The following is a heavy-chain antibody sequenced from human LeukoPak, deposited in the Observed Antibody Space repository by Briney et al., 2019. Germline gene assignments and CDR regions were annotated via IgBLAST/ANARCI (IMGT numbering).Heavy chain of an antibody. Sequence: SETLSHTCAVYGGSFSGYYWSWIRQPPGKGLEWIGEINHSGSTNYNPSLKSRVTISVDTSKNQFSLKLTSVTAADTAVYYCARAPPVTAAKGSFDYWGQGTLVTVSS. CDR1: GGSFSGYY. J-gene: IGHJ4*02. CDR3: ARAPPVTAAKGSFDY. D-gene: IGHD2-2*01. V-gene: IGHV4-34*01. CDR2: INHSGST.